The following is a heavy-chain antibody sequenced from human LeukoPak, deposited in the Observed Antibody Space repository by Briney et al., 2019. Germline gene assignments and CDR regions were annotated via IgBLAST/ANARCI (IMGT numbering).Heavy chain of an antibody. CDR3: ARYRGNSDAFDI. Sequence: SETLSLTCTVSGGSISNYYWSWIRQPPGKGLEWIGYIYYSGSTNYNPSLKSRVIISVDTSKYQFSLRLSSVTAADTAVYYCARYRGNSDAFDIWGQGTMVTVSS. CDR2: IYYSGST. V-gene: IGHV4-59*08. CDR1: GGSISNYY. D-gene: IGHD4-23*01. J-gene: IGHJ3*02.